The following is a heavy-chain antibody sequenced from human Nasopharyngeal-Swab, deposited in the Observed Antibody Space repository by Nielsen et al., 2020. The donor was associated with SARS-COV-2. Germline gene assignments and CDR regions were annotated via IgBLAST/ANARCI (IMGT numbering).Heavy chain of an antibody. Sequence: WIRQPPGKGLEWIGEIYQSGNTNYNPSLKSRVTISVDTSKNQFSLKPSSVTAADTAVYYCARVTLGEDSYGDNWFDPWGQGTLVTVSS. D-gene: IGHD5-18*01. CDR2: IYQSGNT. J-gene: IGHJ5*02. V-gene: IGHV4-34*01. CDR3: ARVTLGEDSYGDNWFDP.